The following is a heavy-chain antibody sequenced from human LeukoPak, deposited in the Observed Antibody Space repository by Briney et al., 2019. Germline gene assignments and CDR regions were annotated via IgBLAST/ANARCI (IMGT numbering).Heavy chain of an antibody. V-gene: IGHV3-74*01. J-gene: IGHJ6*03. Sequence: HPGGSLRLSCAASGLTFSYYWMHWVRQAPGKGLVWVSRINSGGSSTSYADSVKGRFTISRDNAKNTLYLQMDSLRPEDTAVYYCARGSATTLYYYYYMDVWGKGTTVTVSS. CDR3: ARGSATTLYYYYYMDV. CDR2: INSGGSST. D-gene: IGHD1-26*01. CDR1: GLTFSYYW.